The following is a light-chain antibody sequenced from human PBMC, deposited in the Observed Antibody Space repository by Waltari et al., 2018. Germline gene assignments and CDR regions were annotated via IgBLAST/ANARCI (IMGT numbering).Light chain of an antibody. CDR3: QHYLRLPVT. J-gene: IGKJ1*01. Sequence: EIVLTQSPGTLSLSVGVRATVSCRASESVSRALAWYQQKPGQAPRLLIYGASTRATVIPDRFSGSGSGTDFSLTISRLEPDDFAVYYCQHYLRLPVTFGQGTTVEI. CDR1: ESVSRA. CDR2: GAS. V-gene: IGKV3-20*01.